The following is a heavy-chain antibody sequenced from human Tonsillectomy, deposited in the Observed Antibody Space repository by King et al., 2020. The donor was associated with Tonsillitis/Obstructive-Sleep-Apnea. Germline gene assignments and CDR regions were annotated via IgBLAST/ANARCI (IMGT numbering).Heavy chain of an antibody. Sequence: LQLQESGPGLVKPSETLSLTCTVSGGSISSYYWSWIRQPPGKGLEWIGYIYYSGSTKYNPSLKSRVTISVDTSKNQFSLKLSSVTAADTALYYCARQGVGDRSGYGVLGDAFDIWGQGTMVTVSS. CDR1: GGSISSYY. CDR3: ARQGVGDRSGYGVLGDAFDI. V-gene: IGHV4-59*01. D-gene: IGHD3-22*01. CDR2: IYYSGST. J-gene: IGHJ3*02.